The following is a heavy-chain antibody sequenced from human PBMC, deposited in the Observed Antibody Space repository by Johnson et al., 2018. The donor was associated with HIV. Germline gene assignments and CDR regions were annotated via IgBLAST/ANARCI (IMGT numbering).Heavy chain of an antibody. V-gene: IGHV3-15*01. D-gene: IGHD3-22*01. CDR2: IKSKTDGGTT. J-gene: IGHJ3*02. CDR3: SRVGYYYDSSGYYSDALDI. CDR1: GFTFSNVW. Sequence: EVQLVESGGGLVKPGGSPKLSCEASGFTFSNVWMHWVRQAPGKGLEWVGRIKSKTDGGTTDYAAPVKGRFTISRDDSKSIAYLQMNSLKTEDTAVYYCSRVGYYYDSSGYYSDALDIWGQGTMVTVSS.